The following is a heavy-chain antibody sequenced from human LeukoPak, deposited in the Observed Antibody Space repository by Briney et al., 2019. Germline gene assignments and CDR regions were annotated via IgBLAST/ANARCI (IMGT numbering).Heavy chain of an antibody. V-gene: IGHV4-61*02. Sequence: SETLSLTCTVSGDSISSGDYYWSWIRQPAGKGLEWIGRISSSGSTNYNPSLKSRVTISVDTSKNQFSLKLSSVTAADTAVYYCARDEFELVPAAKPHYYYYMDVWGKGTTVTISS. CDR2: ISSSGST. D-gene: IGHD2-2*01. CDR3: ARDEFELVPAAKPHYYYYMDV. J-gene: IGHJ6*03. CDR1: GDSISSGDYY.